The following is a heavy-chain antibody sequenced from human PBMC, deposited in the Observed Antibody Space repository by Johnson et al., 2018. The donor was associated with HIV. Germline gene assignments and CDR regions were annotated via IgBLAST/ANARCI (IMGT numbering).Heavy chain of an antibody. D-gene: IGHD4-17*01. CDR2: IFSGGST. V-gene: IGHV3-66*01. Sequence: VQLVESGGGLVQPGRSLRLSCAASGFTFSSYWMHWVRRAPGKGLVWVSVIFSGGSTYSADSVKGRFTISRDNSKNTLYLQMNSLRAEDTALYYCAKDQYRKLTTVAGIWGQGTMVTVSS. J-gene: IGHJ3*02. CDR3: AKDQYRKLTTVAGI. CDR1: GFTFSSYW.